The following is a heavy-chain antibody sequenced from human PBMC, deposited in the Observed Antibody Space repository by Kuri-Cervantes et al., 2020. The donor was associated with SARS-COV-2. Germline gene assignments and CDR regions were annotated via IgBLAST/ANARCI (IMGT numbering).Heavy chain of an antibody. CDR1: GFTFSSYS. Sequence: GESLKISCAASGFTFSSYSMNWVRQAPGKGLEWVSSISSSSSYIYYADSVKGRFTISRDNAKNSLYLQMNSLRAEDTAVYYCARDGVMVGKYWGQGTLVTVSS. J-gene: IGHJ4*02. CDR3: ARDGVMVGKY. V-gene: IGHV3-21*01. CDR2: ISSSSSYI. D-gene: IGHD3-10*01.